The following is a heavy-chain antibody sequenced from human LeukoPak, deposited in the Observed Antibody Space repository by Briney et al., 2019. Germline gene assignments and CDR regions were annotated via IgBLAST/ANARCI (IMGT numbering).Heavy chain of an antibody. D-gene: IGHD1-26*01. CDR1: GFTFSSYS. CDR2: ISSSSSYI. Sequence: GGSLRLSCAASGFTFSSYSMNWVRQAPGKGLEWVSSISSSSSYIYYADSVKGRFTISRDNAKNSLYLQMNSLRAEDTAVYYCARDYFAGAGGSYYDRYWGQGILVTVSS. J-gene: IGHJ4*02. CDR3: ARDYFAGAGGSYYDRY. V-gene: IGHV3-21*01.